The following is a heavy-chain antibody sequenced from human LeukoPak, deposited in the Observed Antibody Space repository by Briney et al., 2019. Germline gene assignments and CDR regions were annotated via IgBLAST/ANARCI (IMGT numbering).Heavy chain of an antibody. Sequence: APVKVSCKASGYTFTGYYMHWVRQAPGQGLEWMGWINPNSGGTNYAQKFQGRVTMTRDTSISTAYMELSRLRSDDTAVYYCARGAIAVAGISEYFQHWGQGTLVTVSS. V-gene: IGHV1-2*02. D-gene: IGHD6-19*01. CDR3: ARGAIAVAGISEYFQH. J-gene: IGHJ1*01. CDR2: INPNSGGT. CDR1: GYTFTGYY.